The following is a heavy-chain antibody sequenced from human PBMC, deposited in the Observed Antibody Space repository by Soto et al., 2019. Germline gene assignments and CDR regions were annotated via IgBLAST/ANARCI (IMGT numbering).Heavy chain of an antibody. CDR2: IIPIFGTA. Sequence: SVKVSGKASGVTFSSYAISWVRQAPGQGLEWMGGIIPIFGTANYAQKFQGRVTITADKSTSTAYMELSSLRSEDTAVYYCARDFMVRGVTSNWFDPWGQGTLVTVSS. V-gene: IGHV1-69*06. CDR1: GVTFSSYA. D-gene: IGHD3-10*01. J-gene: IGHJ5*02. CDR3: ARDFMVRGVTSNWFDP.